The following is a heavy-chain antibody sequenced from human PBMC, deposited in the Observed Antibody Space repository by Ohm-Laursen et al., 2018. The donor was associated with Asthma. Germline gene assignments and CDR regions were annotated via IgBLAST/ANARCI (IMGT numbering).Heavy chain of an antibody. CDR3: ARSVYYDFWSGYYTKPAWWFDP. V-gene: IGHV4-59*01. CDR2: IYYSGST. J-gene: IGHJ5*02. CDR1: GGSISSYY. Sequence: SETLSLTCTVSGGSISSYYWSWIRQPPGKGLEWIGYIYYSGSTNYNPSLKSRVTISVDTSKNQFSLKLSSVTAADTAVYYCARSVYYDFWSGYYTKPAWWFDPWGQGTLVTVSS. D-gene: IGHD3-3*01.